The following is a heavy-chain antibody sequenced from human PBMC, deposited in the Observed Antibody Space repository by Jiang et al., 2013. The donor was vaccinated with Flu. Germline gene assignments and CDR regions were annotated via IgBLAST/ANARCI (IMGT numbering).Heavy chain of an antibody. CDR2: INPNSGGT. CDR3: ARDRGFGEFNNWFDP. Sequence: GAEVKKPGASVKVSCKASGYTFTGYYMHWVRQAPGQGLEWMGWINPNSGGTNYAQKFQGWVTMTRDTSISTAYMELSRLRSDDTAVYYCARDRGFGEFNNWFDPWGQGTLVTVSS. CDR1: GYTFTGYY. V-gene: IGHV1-2*04. J-gene: IGHJ5*02. D-gene: IGHD3-10*01.